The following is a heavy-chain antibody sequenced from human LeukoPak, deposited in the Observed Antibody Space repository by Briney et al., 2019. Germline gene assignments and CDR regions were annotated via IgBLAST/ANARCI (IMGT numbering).Heavy chain of an antibody. V-gene: IGHV4-59*01. D-gene: IGHD3-22*01. CDR3: ARGYYYYDSSGYSNWFDP. CDR2: IYYSGSGST. J-gene: IGHJ5*02. Sequence: SETLSLTCTVSGGSISSYYWSWIRQPPGKGLEWIGYIYYSGSGSTNYNPSLKSRVTISVDTSKNQFSLKLSSVTAADTAVYYCARGYYYYDSSGYSNWFDPWGQGTLVTVSS. CDR1: GGSISSYY.